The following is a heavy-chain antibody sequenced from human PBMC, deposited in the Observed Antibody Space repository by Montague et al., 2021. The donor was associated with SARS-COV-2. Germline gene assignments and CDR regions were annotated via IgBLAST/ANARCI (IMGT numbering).Heavy chain of an antibody. J-gene: IGHJ3*01. CDR1: GGSITSSTYY. Sequence: SETLSLTCTVSGGSITSSTYYWGWIRQPPGKGLEWIVSIYYGGNNFYNSSFKSRVAISVDTSKNHFSLKLSSVTAADTAFYYCARTVGSDDAFDVWGQGTMVTVSS. CDR2: IYYGGNN. D-gene: IGHD4-11*01. CDR3: ARTVGSDDAFDV. V-gene: IGHV4-39*02.